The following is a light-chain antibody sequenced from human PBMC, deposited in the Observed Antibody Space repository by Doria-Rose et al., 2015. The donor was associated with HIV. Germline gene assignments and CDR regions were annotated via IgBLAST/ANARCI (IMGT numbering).Light chain of an antibody. Sequence: TQSPGTLSLSPGERATLSCRASRSFSSTYLAWYQQKPGQAPSLLIYDGFTRATGIPDRFSASGSGTDITLTINRLEPEDFALYYCHQYGTSWTFGQGTKVEI. J-gene: IGKJ1*01. CDR1: RSFSSTY. V-gene: IGKV3-20*01. CDR2: DGF. CDR3: HQYGTSWT.